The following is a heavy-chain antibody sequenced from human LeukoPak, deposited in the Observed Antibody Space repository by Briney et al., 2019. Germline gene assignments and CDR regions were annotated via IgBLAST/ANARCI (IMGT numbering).Heavy chain of an antibody. Sequence: NPSETLSLTCAVYGGSFSGYYWSWIRQPPGKGLEWIGEINHSGSTNYNPSLKSRVTISVDTSKDHFSLKLSSVTAADTAVYFCAREGRMSMGIEYWGQGTLVTVSS. CDR2: INHSGST. D-gene: IGHD4/OR15-4a*01. V-gene: IGHV4-34*01. J-gene: IGHJ4*02. CDR3: AREGRMSMGIEY. CDR1: GGSFSGYY.